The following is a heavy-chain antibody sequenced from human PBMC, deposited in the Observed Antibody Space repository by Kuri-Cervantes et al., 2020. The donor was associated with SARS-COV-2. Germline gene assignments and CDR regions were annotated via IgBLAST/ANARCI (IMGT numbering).Heavy chain of an antibody. V-gene: IGHV1-2*02. CDR3: ARDQGHYEFWSGYYPSAY. CDR2: INPNSGGT. Sequence: ASVKVSCKDSGYTFTGYYMHWVRQAPGQGLEWMGWINPNSGGTNYAQKFQGRVTMTRDTSISTAYMELSRLRSDDTAVYYCARDQGHYEFWSGYYPSAYWGQGTLVTVSS. D-gene: IGHD3-3*01. CDR1: GYTFTGYY. J-gene: IGHJ4*02.